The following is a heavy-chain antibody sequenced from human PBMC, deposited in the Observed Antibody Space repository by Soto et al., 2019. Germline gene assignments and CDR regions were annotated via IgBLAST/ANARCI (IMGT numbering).Heavy chain of an antibody. CDR2: IKYSGTT. CDR3: ARHGITGSYYDAFDI. D-gene: IGHD1-26*01. Sequence: QLQLQESGPGLVKPSETLSLTCTVSGGAISSSRCHWGWIRQPPGNGLEWIASIKYSGTTFYHPSLKSRVTVSVDTSKNHVALMLSSVTAAETAVYCCARHGITGSYYDAFDIWGQGTMVTVSS. J-gene: IGHJ3*02. CDR1: GGAISSSRCH. V-gene: IGHV4-39*01.